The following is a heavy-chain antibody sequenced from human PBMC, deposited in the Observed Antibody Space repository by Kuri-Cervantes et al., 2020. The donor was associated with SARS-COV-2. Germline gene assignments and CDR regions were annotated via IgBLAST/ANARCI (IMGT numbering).Heavy chain of an antibody. CDR1: GFTFSSYA. J-gene: IGHJ4*02. CDR3: AKATVTLYFDY. V-gene: IGHV3-23*01. Sequence: GESLKISCAASGFTFSSYAMSWVRQAPGKGLEWVSALSSSGGSAYYADSVKGRFTMYRDNSKNTLYLQMNSLRAEDTAVYYCAKATVTLYFDYWGQGTLVTVSS. CDR2: LSSSGGSA. D-gene: IGHD4-17*01.